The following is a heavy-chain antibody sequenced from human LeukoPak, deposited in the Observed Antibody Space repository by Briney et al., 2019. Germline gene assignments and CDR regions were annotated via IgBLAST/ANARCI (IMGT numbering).Heavy chain of an antibody. D-gene: IGHD3-3*01. CDR1: GYTFTSYG. CDR3: AIPTYYDFWSGYYPLLGMDV. Sequence: GASVNVSCKASGYTFTSYGISWVRQAPGQGLEWMGWISAYNGNTNYAQKLQGRVTMTTDTSTSTAYMELRSLRSDDTAVYYCAIPTYYDFWSGYYPLLGMDVWGQGTTVTVSS. V-gene: IGHV1-18*01. CDR2: ISAYNGNT. J-gene: IGHJ6*02.